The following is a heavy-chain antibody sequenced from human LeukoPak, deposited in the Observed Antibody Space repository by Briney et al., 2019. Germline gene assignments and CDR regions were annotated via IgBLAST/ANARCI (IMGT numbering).Heavy chain of an antibody. CDR2: LTHSGTP. Sequence: SQNLSLTCAVSGGSVSSGTYSWNCVRQAPGKGLECIGILTHSGTPYCNPSLKSRVTISADTSKNQFSLKLSSVTAADTALYYCASHRRIAGVTSAYFDYWGQGILVTVSS. V-gene: IGHV4-30-2*03. D-gene: IGHD1-26*01. CDR3: ASHRRIAGVTSAYFDY. CDR1: GGSVSSGTYS. J-gene: IGHJ4*02.